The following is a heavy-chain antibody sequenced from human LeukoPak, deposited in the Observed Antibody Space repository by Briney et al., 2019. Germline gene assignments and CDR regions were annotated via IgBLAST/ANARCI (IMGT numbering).Heavy chain of an antibody. V-gene: IGHV3-30*02. J-gene: IGHJ4*02. CDR2: IRYDGSNK. Sequence: GGSLRLSCAASGFTFSSYGVHWVRQAPGKGLEWVTFIRYDGSNKYYADSVKGRFTISRDNSKNTLYLQMNSLRAEDTAVYYCARRFMITFGGVIGPFDYWGQGTLVTVSS. CDR3: ARRFMITFGGVIGPFDY. D-gene: IGHD3-16*02. CDR1: GFTFSSYG.